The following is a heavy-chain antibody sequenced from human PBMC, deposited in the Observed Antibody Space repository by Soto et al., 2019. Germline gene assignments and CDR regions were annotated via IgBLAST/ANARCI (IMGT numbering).Heavy chain of an antibody. Sequence: GGSLRLSCAASGFTFSSYGMHWVRQAPGKGLEWVAVISYDGSNKYYADSVKGRFTISRDNSKNTLYLQMNSLRAEDTAVYYCAKDRETTVTFSPSPGDGMDVWGQGTTVTVSS. D-gene: IGHD4-4*01. CDR1: GFTFSSYG. CDR3: AKDRETTVTFSPSPGDGMDV. CDR2: ISYDGSNK. J-gene: IGHJ6*02. V-gene: IGHV3-30*18.